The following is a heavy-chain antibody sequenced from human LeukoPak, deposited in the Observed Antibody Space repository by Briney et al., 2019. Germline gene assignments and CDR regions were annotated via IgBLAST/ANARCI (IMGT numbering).Heavy chain of an antibody. CDR2: ISSSSSHI. CDR1: GFTFSSYS. V-gene: IGHV3-21*01. CDR3: ARAPYDSSGYYLFYFDY. Sequence: GGSLRLSCAASGFTFSSYSMNWVRQAPGKGLEWVSSISSSSSHIHYADSVKGRFTISRDNAKNSVYLQMNGLRAEDTAVYYCARAPYDSSGYYLFYFDYWGQGTLVTVSS. D-gene: IGHD3-22*01. J-gene: IGHJ4*02.